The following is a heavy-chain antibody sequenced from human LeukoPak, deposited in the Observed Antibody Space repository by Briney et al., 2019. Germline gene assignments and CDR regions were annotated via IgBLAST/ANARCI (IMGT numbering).Heavy chain of an antibody. V-gene: IGHV1-18*01. D-gene: IGHD3-22*01. CDR2: ISAYNGNT. CDR1: GYTFTSYG. J-gene: IGHJ3*02. Sequence: ASVKVSCKASGYTFTSYGISWVRQAPGQGLEWMGWISAYNGNTNYAQKLQGRVTMTTDTSTSTAYMELRSLRSDDTAVYYCARGRPYYYDSSGYYLGAFDIWGQGTMVTVSS. CDR3: ARGRPYYYDSSGYYLGAFDI.